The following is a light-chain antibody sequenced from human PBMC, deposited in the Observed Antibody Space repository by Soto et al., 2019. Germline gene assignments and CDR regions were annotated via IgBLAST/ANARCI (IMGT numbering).Light chain of an antibody. CDR2: GAS. V-gene: IGKV3-20*01. Sequence: IVLTQSPGTLSLSPGERATLSCKASQSVSSSYLAWYQQQPGQAPRLLIYGASSRATGIPDRLSGSGSGTDFTLTISRLEPEDFAVYYCQQYGSSRTFGQGTKVDI. J-gene: IGKJ1*01. CDR3: QQYGSSRT. CDR1: QSVSSSY.